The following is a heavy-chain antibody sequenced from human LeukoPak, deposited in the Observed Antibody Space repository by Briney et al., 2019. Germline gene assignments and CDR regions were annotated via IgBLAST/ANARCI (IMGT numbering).Heavy chain of an antibody. J-gene: IGHJ4*02. CDR3: ARRVRVGFREGSFDY. CDR2: IYYSGST. V-gene: IGHV4-59*08. Sequence: PSETLSLTCTVSGGSISSYYWSWIRQPPGKGLEWIGYIYYSGSTNYNPSLKSRVTISVDTSKSQFSPKLTSVTAADTALYYCARRVRVGFREGSFDYWGQGTLVTVSS. D-gene: IGHD3-10*01. CDR1: GGSISSYY.